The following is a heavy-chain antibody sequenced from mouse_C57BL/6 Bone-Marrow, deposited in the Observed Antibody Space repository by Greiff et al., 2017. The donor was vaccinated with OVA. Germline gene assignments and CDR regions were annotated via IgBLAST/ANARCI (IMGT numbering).Heavy chain of an antibody. Sequence: QVHVKQPGAELVKPGASVKLSCKASGYTFTSYWMHWVKQRPGQGLEWIGMIHPNSGSTNYNEKFKSKATLTVDKSSSTAYMQLSSLTSEDSAVYYCAGGSSSDYFDYWGQGTTLTVSS. CDR3: AGGSSSDYFDY. CDR2: IHPNSGST. CDR1: GYTFTSYW. D-gene: IGHD1-1*01. V-gene: IGHV1-64*01. J-gene: IGHJ2*01.